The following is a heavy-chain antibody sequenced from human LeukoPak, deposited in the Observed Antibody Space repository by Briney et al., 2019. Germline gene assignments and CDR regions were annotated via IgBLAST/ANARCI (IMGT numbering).Heavy chain of an antibody. Sequence: GGSLRLSCAASGFTFTSHFISWFRQAPGKGLEWIAAISDSGDRTVSVDSVKGRFTISRDNFNNSLYLQMNSLGAGDTAVYYCARRLGETTGKTFDPWGQGTLVTVSS. CDR2: ISDSGDRT. V-gene: IGHV3-23*01. CDR1: GFTFTSHF. D-gene: IGHD3-16*01. J-gene: IGHJ5*02. CDR3: ARRLGETTGKTFDP.